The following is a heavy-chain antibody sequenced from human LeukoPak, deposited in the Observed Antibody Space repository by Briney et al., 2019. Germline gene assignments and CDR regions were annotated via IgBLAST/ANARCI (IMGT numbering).Heavy chain of an antibody. Sequence: SETLSLTCTVSGYSISSGYYWGWIRQPPGKGLEWIGSIYHGGSTYYNPSLKSRVTISVDTSKNQFSLKLSSVTAADTAVYYCARAHYYDSSGYSYWGQGTLVTVSS. CDR3: ARAHYYDSSGYSY. CDR2: IYHGGST. V-gene: IGHV4-38-2*02. D-gene: IGHD3-22*01. CDR1: GYSISSGYY. J-gene: IGHJ4*02.